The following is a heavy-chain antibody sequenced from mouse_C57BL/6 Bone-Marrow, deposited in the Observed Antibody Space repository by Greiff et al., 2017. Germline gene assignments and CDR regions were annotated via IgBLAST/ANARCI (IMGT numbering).Heavy chain of an antibody. CDR2: IDPSDSYT. Sequence: QVQLQQPGAELVKPGASVKLSCKASGYTFTSYWMQWVKQRPGQGLEWIGEIDPSDSYTNYNQKFKGKATLTVDTSSSTAYMQLSSLTSEDSAVYYCARFLRLTWFAYLGQGTLVTVSA. V-gene: IGHV1-50*01. CDR1: GYTFTSYW. D-gene: IGHD3-2*02. J-gene: IGHJ3*01. CDR3: ARFLRLTWFAY.